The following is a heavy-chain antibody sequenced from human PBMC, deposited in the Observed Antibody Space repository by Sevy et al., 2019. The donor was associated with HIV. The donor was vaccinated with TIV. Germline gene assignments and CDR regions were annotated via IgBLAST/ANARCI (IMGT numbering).Heavy chain of an antibody. D-gene: IGHD1-7*01. J-gene: IGHJ3*01. CDR2: LIAGGGGA. CDR1: GFSFTNYA. CDR3: AKGRIWELGEAFDF. V-gene: IGHV3-23*01. Sequence: GGSLRLSCAASGFSFTNYAMSWVRQAPGKGLEWVSGLIAGGGGAYYAKSVKGRLAISRDNSKNMMYLQRNSRRDKDTAQYYSAKGRIWELGEAFDFWGQGTMVTVSS.